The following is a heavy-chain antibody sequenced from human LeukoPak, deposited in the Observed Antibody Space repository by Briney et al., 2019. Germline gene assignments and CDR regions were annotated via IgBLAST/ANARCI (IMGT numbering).Heavy chain of an antibody. D-gene: IGHD5-12*01. CDR2: IYSGGST. J-gene: IGHJ6*02. V-gene: IGHV3-66*01. CDR1: GFTFSDYY. CDR3: AREGYSGYDRSAHYYYYGMDV. Sequence: GGSLRLSCAASGFTFSDYYMSWIRQAPGKGLEWVSVIYSGGSTYYADSVKGRFTISRDNSKNTLYLQMNSLRAEDTAVYYCAREGYSGYDRSAHYYYYGMDVWGQGTTVTVSS.